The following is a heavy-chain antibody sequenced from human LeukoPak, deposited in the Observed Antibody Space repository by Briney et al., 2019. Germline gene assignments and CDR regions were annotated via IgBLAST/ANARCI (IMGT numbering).Heavy chain of an antibody. J-gene: IGHJ4*02. CDR1: GFSFGSYG. V-gene: IGHV3-23*01. Sequence: PGGSLRLSCAASGFSFGSYGMSWVRQAPGKGLEWVSAISGSGGSTYYADSVKGRFTISRDNSKNTLYLQMNSLRAEDTAVYYCATTGRSDSSSWPDFDYWGQGTLVTVSS. CDR2: ISGSGGST. D-gene: IGHD6-13*01. CDR3: ATTGRSDSSSWPDFDY.